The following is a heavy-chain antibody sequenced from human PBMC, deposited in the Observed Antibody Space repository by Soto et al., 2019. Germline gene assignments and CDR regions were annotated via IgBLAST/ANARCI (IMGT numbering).Heavy chain of an antibody. D-gene: IGHD2-2*01. V-gene: IGHV3-48*01. CDR3: ARDYPKLGYCSSTSCYYYYGMDV. J-gene: IGHJ6*02. CDR1: GFTFSSYS. Sequence: PGGSLRLSCAASGFTFSSYSMNGVRQAPGKGLEWVSYISSSSSTIYYADSVKGRFTISRDNAKNSLYLQMNSLRAEDTAVYYCARDYPKLGYCSSTSCYYYYGMDVWGQGTTVTVSS. CDR2: ISSSSSTI.